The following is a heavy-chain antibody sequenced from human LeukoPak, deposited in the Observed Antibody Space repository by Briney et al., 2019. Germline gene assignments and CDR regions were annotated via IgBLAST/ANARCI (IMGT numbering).Heavy chain of an antibody. V-gene: IGHV3-21*01. Sequence: GGSLRLSCAASGFTFSSYSMNWVRQAPGKGLEWVSSISSSSGYIYYADSVKGRFTISRDNAKNSLYLQMNSLRAEDTAVYYCARRNCSGGSCYFDYWGQGTLVTVSS. CDR3: ARRNCSGGSCYFDY. CDR1: GFTFSSYS. J-gene: IGHJ4*02. D-gene: IGHD2-15*01. CDR2: ISSSSGYI.